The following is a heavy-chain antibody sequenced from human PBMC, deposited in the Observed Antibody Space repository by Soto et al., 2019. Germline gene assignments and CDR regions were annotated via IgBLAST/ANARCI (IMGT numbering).Heavy chain of an antibody. D-gene: IGHD3-9*01. CDR1: GGSISSGGYY. Sequence: QVQLQESGPGLVKPSQTLSLTCTVSGGSISSGGYYWSWIRQHPGKGLEWIGYIYYSGSTYYNPSLKSRVTIAVDTSKNQFSLKLSSVTAADTAVYYCARGVTCYKAFDIWGQGTMVTVSS. CDR3: ARGVTCYKAFDI. V-gene: IGHV4-31*03. J-gene: IGHJ3*02. CDR2: IYYSGST.